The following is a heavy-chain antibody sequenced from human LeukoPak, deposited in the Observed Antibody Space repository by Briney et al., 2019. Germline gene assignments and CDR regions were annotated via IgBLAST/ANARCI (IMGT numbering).Heavy chain of an antibody. J-gene: IGHJ5*02. CDR1: GGTFSSYA. CDR3: ARAIITMVRGVIIGLRFDP. Sequence: SVKVSCKASGGTFSSYAISWVRQAPGQGLEWMGGIIPIFGTANYAQKFQGRVTITADKSTSTAYMELSSLRSEDTAVYYCARAIITMVRGVIIGLRFDPWGQGTLVTVSS. V-gene: IGHV1-69*06. CDR2: IIPIFGTA. D-gene: IGHD3-10*01.